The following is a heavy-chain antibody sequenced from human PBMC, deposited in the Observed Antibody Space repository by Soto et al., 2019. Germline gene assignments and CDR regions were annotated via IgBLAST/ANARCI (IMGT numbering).Heavy chain of an antibody. CDR3: ARTELGYCSSTSCLNWFDP. V-gene: IGHV4-61*01. CDR2: IYYSGST. Sequence: SETLSLTCTVSGGSVSSGSYYWSWIRQPPGKGLEWIGYIYYSGSTNYNPSLKSRVTISVDTSKNQFSLKLSSVTAADTAVYYCARTELGYCSSTSCLNWFDPWGQGTLVTVSS. D-gene: IGHD2-2*01. CDR1: GGSVSSGSYY. J-gene: IGHJ5*02.